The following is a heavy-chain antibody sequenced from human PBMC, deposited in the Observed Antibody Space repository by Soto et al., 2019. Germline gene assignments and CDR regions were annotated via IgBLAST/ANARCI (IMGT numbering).Heavy chain of an antibody. J-gene: IGHJ3*02. CDR2: ISSSSSTI. CDR1: GFTFSSYS. D-gene: IGHD6-19*01. Sequence: GSLRLSCAASGFTFSSYSMNWVRQAPGKGLEWVSYISSSSSTIYYADSVKGRFTISRDNAKNSLYLQMNSLRAEDTAVYYCARDRRSSGPVVAFDIWGQGTMVTVSS. CDR3: ARDRRSSGPVVAFDI. V-gene: IGHV3-48*01.